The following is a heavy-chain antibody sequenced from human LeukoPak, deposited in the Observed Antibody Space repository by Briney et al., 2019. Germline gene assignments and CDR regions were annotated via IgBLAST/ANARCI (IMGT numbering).Heavy chain of an antibody. CDR2: IYYSGST. Sequence: PSETLSLTCTVSGGSISSYYWSWIRQPPGKGLEWIGYIYYSGSTNYNPSLKSRVTISVDTSKNQFSLKLCSVTAADTAVYYCARDRGSSFDYWGQGTLVTVSS. CDR3: ARDRGSSFDY. J-gene: IGHJ4*02. V-gene: IGHV4-59*01. D-gene: IGHD6-13*01. CDR1: GGSISSYY.